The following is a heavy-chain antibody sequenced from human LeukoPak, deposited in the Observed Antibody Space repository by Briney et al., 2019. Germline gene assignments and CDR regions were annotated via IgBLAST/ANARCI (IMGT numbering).Heavy chain of an antibody. Sequence: PGGSLRLSCAASGFTFSSYAMSWVRQAPGKGLEWVSAISGSGGSTYYADSVKGRFTISRDNSKNTLYLQMNSLRAEDTAVYYCAKDHDGDPPRSPNWFDPWGQGTLVTVSS. J-gene: IGHJ5*02. D-gene: IGHD4-17*01. CDR2: ISGSGGST. CDR3: AKDHDGDPPRSPNWFDP. CDR1: GFTFSSYA. V-gene: IGHV3-23*01.